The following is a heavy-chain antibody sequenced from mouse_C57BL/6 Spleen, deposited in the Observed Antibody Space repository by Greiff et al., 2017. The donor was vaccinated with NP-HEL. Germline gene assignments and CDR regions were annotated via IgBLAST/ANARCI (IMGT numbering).Heavy chain of an antibody. CDR1: GYSITSGYD. V-gene: IGHV3-1*01. Sequence: EVQLQESGPGMVKPSQSLSLTCTVTGYSITSGYDWHWIRHFPGNKLEWMGYISYSGSTNYNPSLKSRISITHDTSKNHFFLKLNSVTTEDTATYYCARGITTVGYFDYWGQGTTLTVSS. CDR3: ARGITTVGYFDY. CDR2: ISYSGST. J-gene: IGHJ2*01. D-gene: IGHD1-1*01.